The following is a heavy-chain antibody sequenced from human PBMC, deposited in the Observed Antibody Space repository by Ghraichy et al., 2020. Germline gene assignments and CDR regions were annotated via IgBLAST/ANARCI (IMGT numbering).Heavy chain of an antibody. Sequence: SETLSLTCTVSGGSISSDYWSWIRQPPGKGLEWIGYIYYSGSTNYNPSLKSRVTVSVDTSKNQFSLKLSSVTAADTALYYCARHKRDCSGGSCYRYFDLWGRGTLVTVSS. J-gene: IGHJ2*01. V-gene: IGHV4-59*08. CDR3: ARHKRDCSGGSCYRYFDL. CDR1: GGSISSDY. CDR2: IYYSGST. D-gene: IGHD2-15*01.